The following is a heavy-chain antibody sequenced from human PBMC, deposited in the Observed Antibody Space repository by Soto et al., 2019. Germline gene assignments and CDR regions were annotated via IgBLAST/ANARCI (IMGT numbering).Heavy chain of an antibody. D-gene: IGHD2-15*01. CDR1: GGSISRGGYY. CDR2: IYYNGNT. Sequence: SETLSLTCTVSGGSISRGGYYWSWIRQHPGRGLEWIGYIYYNGNTYYNPSLKSRVAVSVDTSKNQFSLHVRSVTAADTAVYYCARCSLVVIPVPGFDPWGQGTLVTVSS. J-gene: IGHJ5*02. V-gene: IGHV4-31*03. CDR3: ARCSLVVIPVPGFDP.